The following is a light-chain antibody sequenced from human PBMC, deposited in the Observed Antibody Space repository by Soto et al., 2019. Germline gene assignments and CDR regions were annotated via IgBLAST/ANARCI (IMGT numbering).Light chain of an antibody. CDR3: CSYAGSYTYV. J-gene: IGLJ1*01. CDR2: DVS. CDR1: SSDVGGNNY. Sequence: QSALTRPRSVSGSPGQSVTISCTGTSSDVGGNNYVSWYQQHPGKAPKLMIYDVSKRPSGVPDRFSGSKSGNTASLTISGFQAEDVAYYYLCSYAGSYTYVFGSGTKLTVL. V-gene: IGLV2-11*01.